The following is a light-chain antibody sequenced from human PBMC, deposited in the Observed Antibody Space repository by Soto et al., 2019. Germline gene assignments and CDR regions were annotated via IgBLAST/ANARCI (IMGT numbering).Light chain of an antibody. Sequence: EVVLTQSPGTLSLSPGERATLSCRSSPSVSRSYLAWSQQKPGQAPRLLICGASSRATGIPDRFSGSGSGTDFTLTISRLEPEDFAVYYCQQYGSSPPWTFGQGTKVDIK. CDR1: PSVSRSY. CDR3: QQYGSSPPWT. CDR2: GAS. V-gene: IGKV3-20*01. J-gene: IGKJ1*01.